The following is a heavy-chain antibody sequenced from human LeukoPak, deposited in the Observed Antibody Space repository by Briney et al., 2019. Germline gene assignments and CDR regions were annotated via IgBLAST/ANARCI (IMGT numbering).Heavy chain of an antibody. Sequence: GGSLRLSCAASGFTFSNAWMSWVRQAPGKGLEWVGRIKSKTDGGTTDYAAPVKGRFTISRDDSKNTLYLQMNSLKTEDTAVYYCTRLKDYGDQGRYYYYMDVWGKGTTVTVSS. CDR1: GFTFSNAW. D-gene: IGHD4-17*01. V-gene: IGHV3-15*01. CDR3: TRLKDYGDQGRYYYYMDV. J-gene: IGHJ6*03. CDR2: IKSKTDGGTT.